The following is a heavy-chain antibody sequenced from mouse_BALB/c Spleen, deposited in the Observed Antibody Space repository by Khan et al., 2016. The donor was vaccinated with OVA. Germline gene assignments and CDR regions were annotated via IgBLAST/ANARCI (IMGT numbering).Heavy chain of an antibody. V-gene: IGHV1-18*01. CDR1: GYTFTEYT. D-gene: IGHD1-2*01. CDR2: FNPNNGGT. CDR3: TRRDYYAYYWFFDV. Sequence: EVKLQESGPELVKPGASVRISCKTSGYTFTEYTMHWVKQSHGKSLEWLGGFNPNNGGTSYNQKFKGKATLTVDKSSSTAYMELRRLTSEDSAVYYCTRRDYYAYYWFFDVWGAGTTVTVSS. J-gene: IGHJ1*01.